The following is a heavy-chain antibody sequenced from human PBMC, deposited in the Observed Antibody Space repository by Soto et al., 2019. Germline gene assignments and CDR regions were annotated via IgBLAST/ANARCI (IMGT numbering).Heavy chain of an antibody. CDR1: GFTFNNYG. V-gene: IGHV3-33*01. Sequence: QVQLVESGGGVVQPGRSLRLSCAASGFTFNNYGMHWVRQAPGKGLEWVAVIWNDGSGYYYANSVKGRFTISRDNSKXXXXXXXXXXXXXXXXXXXXARRQISPPTRGAASARGAMDVWGQGTTVTVSS. CDR2: IWNDGSGY. D-gene: IGHD6-13*01. CDR3: ARRQISPPTRGAASARGAMDV. J-gene: IGHJ6*02.